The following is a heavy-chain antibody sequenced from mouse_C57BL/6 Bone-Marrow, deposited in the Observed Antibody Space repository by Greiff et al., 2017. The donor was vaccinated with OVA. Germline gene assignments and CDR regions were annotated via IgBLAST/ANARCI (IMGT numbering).Heavy chain of an antibody. V-gene: IGHV7-1*01. CDR3: ARDADYGYDGGYWYFDV. CDR1: GFTFSDFY. CDR2: SRNKANDYTT. D-gene: IGHD2-2*01. Sequence: EVKLMESGGGLVQSGRSLRLSCATSGFTFSDFYMEWVRQAPGKGLEWIAASRNKANDYTTEYSASVKGRFIVSRDTSQSILYLQMNALRAEDTAIYYCARDADYGYDGGYWYFDVWGTGTTVTVSS. J-gene: IGHJ1*03.